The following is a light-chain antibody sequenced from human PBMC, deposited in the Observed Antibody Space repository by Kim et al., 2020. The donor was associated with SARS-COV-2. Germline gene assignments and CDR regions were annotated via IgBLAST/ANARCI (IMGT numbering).Light chain of an antibody. J-gene: IGLJ2*01. V-gene: IGLV2-8*01. Sequence: QSALTQPPSASGSPGQSVTISCTGTSSDVGGYNYISWYQQHPGKAPKLMIYDVSKRPSGVPDRFSGSTSGNTASLTVSGLQAEDEAEYYCSSHGGRAFGGGTQLTVL. CDR2: DVS. CDR3: SSHGGRA. CDR1: SSDVGGYNY.